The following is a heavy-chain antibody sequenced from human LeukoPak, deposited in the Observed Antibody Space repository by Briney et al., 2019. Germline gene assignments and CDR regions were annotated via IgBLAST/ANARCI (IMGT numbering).Heavy chain of an antibody. Sequence: GASVKVSCKAAGGTFSSYAISWVRQAPGQGLEWMGGIIPIFGTANYAQKFQGRVTITTDESTSTAYMELSSLRSVDTAVYYCARGGYDYDVWGSYRPVDYWGQGTLVTVSS. V-gene: IGHV1-69*05. CDR3: ARGGYDYDVWGSYRPVDY. CDR1: GGTFSSYA. CDR2: IIPIFGTA. J-gene: IGHJ4*02. D-gene: IGHD3-16*02.